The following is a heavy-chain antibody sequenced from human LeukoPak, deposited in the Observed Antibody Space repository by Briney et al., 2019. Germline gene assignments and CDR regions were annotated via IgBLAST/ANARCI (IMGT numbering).Heavy chain of an antibody. V-gene: IGHV4-31*03. J-gene: IGHJ3*02. D-gene: IGHD2-2*01. CDR2: IYYSGST. CDR1: GGSISSGGYY. CDR3: ARPLVVPAAFQAGDAFDI. Sequence: SETLSLTCTVSGGSISSGGYYWSWIRQHPGKGLEWIGYIYYSGSTYYNPSLKSRVTISVDTSKNQFSLKLSSVTAADTAVYYCARPLVVPAAFQAGDAFDIWGQGTMVTVSS.